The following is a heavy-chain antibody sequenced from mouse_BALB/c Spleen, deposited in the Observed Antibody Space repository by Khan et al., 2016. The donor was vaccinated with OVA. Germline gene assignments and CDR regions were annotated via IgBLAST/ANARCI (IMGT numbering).Heavy chain of an antibody. D-gene: IGHD2-13*01. V-gene: IGHV5-4*02. J-gene: IGHJ3*01. CDR2: ISDINSYI. CDR3: IRGYYGDPFAY. Sequence: EVQLVESGGGLMKPGGSLKLSCAASGFTFSDYYMYWVRQTPEKRLEWVATISDINSYIYYPDNVKGRFTISRDNAKNNLYLQMNILKSEDTAMYYCIRGYYGDPFAYWGQGTLVTVSA. CDR1: GFTFSDYY.